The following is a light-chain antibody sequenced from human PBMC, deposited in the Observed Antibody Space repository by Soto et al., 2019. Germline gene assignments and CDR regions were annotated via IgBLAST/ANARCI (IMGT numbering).Light chain of an antibody. V-gene: IGLV1-40*01. Sequence: QSVLTQPPSVSGAPGQRVTISCTGSSSNIGTGYDVHWYQQLPGTAPKLIIYGNSNRPSGVTDRFAGSTAGTSASLAITGLQAEDEADYSCQSYDSSLSGYVVFGAGTKLTVL. CDR1: SSNIGTGYD. J-gene: IGLJ2*01. CDR3: QSYDSSLSGYVV. CDR2: GNS.